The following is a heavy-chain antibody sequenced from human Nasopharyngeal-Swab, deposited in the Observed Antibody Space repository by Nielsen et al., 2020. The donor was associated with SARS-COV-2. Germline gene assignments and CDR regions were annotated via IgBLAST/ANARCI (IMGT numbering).Heavy chain of an antibody. V-gene: IGHV3-15*01. CDR2: IKSKTDGGTT. CDR3: TTERLNYYDSRGPIFDY. CDR1: GFTFSNAW. J-gene: IGHJ4*02. D-gene: IGHD3-22*01. Sequence: GESLKISCAASGFTFSNAWMSWVRQAPGKGLEWVGRIKSKTDGGTTDYAAPVKGRFTISRDDSKNTLYLQMNSLKTEDTAVYYCTTERLNYYDSRGPIFDYWGQGTLVTVSS.